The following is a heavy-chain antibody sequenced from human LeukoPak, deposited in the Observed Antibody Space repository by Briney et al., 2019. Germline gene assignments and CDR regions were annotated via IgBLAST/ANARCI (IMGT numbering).Heavy chain of an antibody. CDR1: GFTFSSYA. CDR2: IKSKTDGGTT. Sequence: KSGGSLRLSCAASGFTFSSYAMHWVRQAPGKGLEWVGRIKSKTDGGTTDYAAPVKGRFTISRDDSKNTLYLQMNSLKTEDTAVYYCTTGNDWLVGEDYWGQGTLVTVSS. D-gene: IGHD3-9*01. CDR3: TTGNDWLVGEDY. V-gene: IGHV3-15*01. J-gene: IGHJ4*02.